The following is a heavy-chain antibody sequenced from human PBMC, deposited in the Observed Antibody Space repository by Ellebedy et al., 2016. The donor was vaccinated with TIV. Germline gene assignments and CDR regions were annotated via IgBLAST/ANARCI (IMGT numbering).Heavy chain of an antibody. J-gene: IGHJ6*02. CDR3: AREGTIFGVVEVYYGMDV. V-gene: IGHV3-30*04. D-gene: IGHD3-3*01. CDR2: ISSDGSNK. CDR1: GFTFSSYA. Sequence: GESLKISCAASGFTFSSYAMNWVRQAPGKGLEWVAVISSDGSNKYYADSVKGRFTVARDNPKNTLYLQMTSLRPDDMAVYHCAREGTIFGVVEVYYGMDVWGQGTTVTVSS.